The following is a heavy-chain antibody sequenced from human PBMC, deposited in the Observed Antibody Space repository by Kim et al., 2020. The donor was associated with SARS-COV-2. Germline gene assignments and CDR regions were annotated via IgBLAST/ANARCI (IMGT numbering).Heavy chain of an antibody. Sequence: SVKVSCKASGDTSTNYGISWVRLAPGQGLEWMGRIIPLIDIATYAPKFQDRLTITAEKSTGTVYLNLSSLRSEDTAVYFCASDRGSAYRYSEFWGQGTLVTVSA. CDR2: IIPLIDIA. CDR3: ASDRGSAYRYSEF. CDR1: GDTSTNYG. V-gene: IGHV1-69*04. D-gene: IGHD3-22*01. J-gene: IGHJ4*02.